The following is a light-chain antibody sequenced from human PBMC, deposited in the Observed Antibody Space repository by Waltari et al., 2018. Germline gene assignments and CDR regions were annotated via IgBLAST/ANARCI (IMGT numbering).Light chain of an antibody. CDR1: ETLGRK. Sequence: VMTQSPATLSVSPGERVTLSCRASETLGRKLDWYQHKPGQAPRLRTYDASTRASGLPPRFSGGGSGTDFTLTISSLQSEDFAVYYCLQYNYWPPVTVGGGTTVEVK. CDR3: LQYNYWPPVT. J-gene: IGKJ4*01. CDR2: DAS. V-gene: IGKV3-15*01.